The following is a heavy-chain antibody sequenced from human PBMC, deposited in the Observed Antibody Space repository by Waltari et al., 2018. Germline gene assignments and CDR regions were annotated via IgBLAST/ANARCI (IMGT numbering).Heavy chain of an antibody. CDR2: ISGSGGST. Sequence: EVQLVESGGGLVQPGGSLRLSCAASGFTVSSYYMSWVRQAPGKGLGWGSAISGSGGSTYYADSVKGRFTISRDNSKNTLYLQMNSLRAEDTAVYYCAKVDDSSGYYQSPIDYWGQGTLVTVSS. D-gene: IGHD3-22*01. V-gene: IGHV3-23*04. CDR3: AKVDDSSGYYQSPIDY. J-gene: IGHJ4*02. CDR1: GFTVSSYY.